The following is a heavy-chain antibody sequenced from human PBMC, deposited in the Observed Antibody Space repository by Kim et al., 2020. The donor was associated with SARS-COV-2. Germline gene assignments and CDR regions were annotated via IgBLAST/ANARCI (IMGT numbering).Heavy chain of an antibody. V-gene: IGHV3-7*03. J-gene: IGHJ6*02. CDR1: GFTFSSYW. D-gene: IGHD3-10*01. CDR2: IKQDGSEK. Sequence: WGSLRLSCAASGFTFSSYWMSWVRQAPGKGLEWVANIKQDGSEKYYVDSVKGRFTISRDNAKNSLYLQMNSLRAADTAVYYCARNGWFGEFGMDVWGQGTTVPVSS. CDR3: ARNGWFGEFGMDV.